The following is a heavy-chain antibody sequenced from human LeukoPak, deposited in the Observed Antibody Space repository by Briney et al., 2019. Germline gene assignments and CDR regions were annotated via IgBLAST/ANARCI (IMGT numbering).Heavy chain of an antibody. D-gene: IGHD3-3*01. CDR3: ARPRWLLFDFDY. Sequence: GGSLRLSCAASGFTFSRYWMSWVSQAPGKGLEWVANIKQEGSEKYGVDSVKGRFTISRDNAKNSLYLQMNTLRAEDTAVYYCARPRWLLFDFDYWGQGTLVTVSS. CDR2: IKQEGSEK. J-gene: IGHJ4*02. CDR1: GFTFSRYW. V-gene: IGHV3-7*03.